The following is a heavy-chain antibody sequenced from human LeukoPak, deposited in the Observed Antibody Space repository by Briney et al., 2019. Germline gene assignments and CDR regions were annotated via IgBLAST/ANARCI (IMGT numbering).Heavy chain of an antibody. V-gene: IGHV3-9*01. CDR2: ISWNSVGI. CDR3: TKRGQRSWYLDL. Sequence: GRSLRLSCAASGFIFDDYAMHWVRQVPGKGLEWVSGISWNSVGIGYADSVKGRFTISRDNAKNSLYLQMNSLRPEDTALYYYTKRGQRSWYLDLWGRGTLVIVSS. D-gene: IGHD6-25*01. CDR1: GFIFDDYA. J-gene: IGHJ2*01.